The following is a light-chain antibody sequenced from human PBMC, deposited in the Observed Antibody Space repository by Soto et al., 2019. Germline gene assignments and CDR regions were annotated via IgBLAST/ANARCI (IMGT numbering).Light chain of an antibody. V-gene: IGKV3-20*01. J-gene: IGKJ1*01. CDR3: HQYGSAPAWT. Sequence: EIVLTQSPGTLSLFPGERATLSCRASQSISSNYLAWYQQKPGQAPRLLSQGASNRATGIPDRFIGAGSGTAVTLTISRLEPDDFAVYYCHQYGSAPAWTFGQGTKVEIK. CDR2: GAS. CDR1: QSISSNY.